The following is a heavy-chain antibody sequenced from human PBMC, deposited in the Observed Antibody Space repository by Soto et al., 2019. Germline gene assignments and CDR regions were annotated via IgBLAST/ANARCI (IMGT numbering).Heavy chain of an antibody. CDR2: IIPIFGTA. V-gene: IGHV1-69*13. J-gene: IGHJ6*02. CDR1: GGTFSSYA. Sequence: SVKVSCKASGGTFSSYAISWVRQAPGQGLEWMGGIIPIFGTANYAQKFQGRVTITADESTSTAYMELSSLRSEDTAVYYWARGKLGGCLNPFWSGCYYGMDVWGQGTTVTVSS. CDR3: ARGKLGGCLNPFWSGCYYGMDV. D-gene: IGHD3-3*01.